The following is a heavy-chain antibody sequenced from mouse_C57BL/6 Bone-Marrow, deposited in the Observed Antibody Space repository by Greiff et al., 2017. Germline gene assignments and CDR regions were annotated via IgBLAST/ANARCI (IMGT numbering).Heavy chain of an antibody. CDR3: ARWRDGNYVFAY. CDR2: LNPYNGGT. D-gene: IGHD2-1*01. J-gene: IGHJ3*01. CDR1: GYTFTDYY. V-gene: IGHV1-19*01. Sequence: DVQLQESGPVLVKPGASVKMSCTASGYTFTDYYMNWVKQSHGQSLEWIGVLNPYNGGTSYNQKFKGKAPLTVDKSSSTAYMDLNSLTSEDSAVYYCARWRDGNYVFAYWGQGTLVTVSA.